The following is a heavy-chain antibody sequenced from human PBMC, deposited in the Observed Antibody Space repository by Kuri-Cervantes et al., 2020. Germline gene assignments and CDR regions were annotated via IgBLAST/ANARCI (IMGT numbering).Heavy chain of an antibody. J-gene: IGHJ4*02. V-gene: IGHV4-31*03. D-gene: IGHD4-23*01. Sequence: SETLSLTCTVSGGSISSSSYYWGWIRQPPGKGLEWIGYIYYSGSTYYNPSLKSRVTISVDTSKNQFSLKLSSVTAADTAVYYCARASYGGIDYWGQGTLVTVSS. CDR2: IYYSGST. CDR1: GGSISSSSYY. CDR3: ARASYGGIDY.